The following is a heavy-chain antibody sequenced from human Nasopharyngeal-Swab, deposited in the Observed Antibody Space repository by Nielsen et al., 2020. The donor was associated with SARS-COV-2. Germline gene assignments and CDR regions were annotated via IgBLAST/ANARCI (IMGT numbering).Heavy chain of an antibody. D-gene: IGHD3-3*01. CDR3: ARARDRVTIFGVVRDWFDP. CDR2: IYHSGST. CDR1: GGSISSSNW. V-gene: IGHV4-4*02. J-gene: IGHJ5*02. Sequence: SETLSLTCAVSGGSISSSNWWSWVRQPPGKGLEWIGEIYHSGSTNYNPSLKSRVTISVDKSKNQFSLKLSSVTAADTAVYYCARARDRVTIFGVVRDWFDPWGQGTLVTVSS.